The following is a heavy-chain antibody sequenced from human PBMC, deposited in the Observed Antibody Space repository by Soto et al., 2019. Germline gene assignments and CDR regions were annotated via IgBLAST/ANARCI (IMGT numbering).Heavy chain of an antibody. CDR2: ITRSSGNT. CDR3: ASVSSSVMPPR. J-gene: IGHJ4*02. V-gene: IGHV3-21*01. CDR1: GFSFSNYS. D-gene: IGHD6-6*01. Sequence: WVSLRLSCAASGFSFSNYSMNWVRQAPGKGLEWLSCITRSSGNTYYADSVRGRFTISRDNSRNTLYLQLKSLRVDDTAVYYWASVSSSVMPPRWGQGTLVIVSA.